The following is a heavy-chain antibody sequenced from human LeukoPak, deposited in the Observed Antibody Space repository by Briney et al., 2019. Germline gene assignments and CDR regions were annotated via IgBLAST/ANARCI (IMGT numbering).Heavy chain of an antibody. J-gene: IGHJ4*02. D-gene: IGHD2-8*01. V-gene: IGHV4-39*02. CDR2: IYYTGST. CDR3: ARYRGRNGGYSFDD. Sequence: SETLSLTCSVYGASISTTNSYWGWIRQPPGKGLEWSGSIYYTGSTYNSPSLKGRVTVSVDTSKTPFSLRLNSVTAADTAVYHSARYRGRNGGYSFDDWGQGTLVTVSS. CDR1: GASISTTNSY.